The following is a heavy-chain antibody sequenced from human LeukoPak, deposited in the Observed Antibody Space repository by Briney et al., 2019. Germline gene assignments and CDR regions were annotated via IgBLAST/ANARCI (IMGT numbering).Heavy chain of an antibody. V-gene: IGHV3-23*01. Sequence: GGSLRLSCAASGFTFSSYAMGWVRQAPGKGLEWVSAISGSGGSTYYADSVKGRFTISRDNSKNTLYLQMNSLRAEDTAVCYCAKGLYSGSYYNYWGQGTLVTVS. D-gene: IGHD1-26*01. CDR2: ISGSGGST. CDR3: AKGLYSGSYYNY. CDR1: GFTFSSYA. J-gene: IGHJ4*02.